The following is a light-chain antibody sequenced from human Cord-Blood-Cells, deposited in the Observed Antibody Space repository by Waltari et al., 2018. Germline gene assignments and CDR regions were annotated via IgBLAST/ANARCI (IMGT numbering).Light chain of an antibody. Sequence: QSVLTQPPSASGTPGQRVTTSCSGSSPNIRSNYVYWYQQLPGTAPKLLIYRNNQRPSGVPDRFSGSKSGTSASLAISGLRSEDEADYYCAAWDDSLSGPVFGGGTKLTVL. J-gene: IGLJ2*01. CDR1: SPNIRSNY. V-gene: IGLV1-47*01. CDR2: RNN. CDR3: AAWDDSLSGPV.